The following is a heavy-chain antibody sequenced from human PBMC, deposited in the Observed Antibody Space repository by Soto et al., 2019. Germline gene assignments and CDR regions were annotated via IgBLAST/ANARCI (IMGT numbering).Heavy chain of an antibody. CDR1: GGTFSSYA. CDR2: IIPICGTA. J-gene: IGHJ6*02. Sequence: GASVQVSCKGTGGTFSSYAISWVRQAPGQGLEWMGGIIPICGTANYAQKFQGRVTITADESTSTAYRELSSLRSEDTAVYYCARGGSSGYYSYYYYYYGMDVWGQGTTGTVAS. D-gene: IGHD3-22*01. V-gene: IGHV1-69*13. CDR3: ARGGSSGYYSYYYYYYGMDV.